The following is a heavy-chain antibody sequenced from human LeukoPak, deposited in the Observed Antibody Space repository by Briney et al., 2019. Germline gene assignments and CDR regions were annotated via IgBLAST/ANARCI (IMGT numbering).Heavy chain of an antibody. CDR2: IYTSGST. Sequence: SETLSLTCTVSGGSTSSYYWSWIRQPPGKGLEWIGYIYTSGSTNYNPSLKSRVTISVDTSKNQFSLKLSSVTAADTAVYYCARQVALGPAWYFDLWGRGTLVTVSS. D-gene: IGHD3-10*01. CDR3: ARQVALGPAWYFDL. J-gene: IGHJ2*01. V-gene: IGHV4-4*09. CDR1: GGSTSSYY.